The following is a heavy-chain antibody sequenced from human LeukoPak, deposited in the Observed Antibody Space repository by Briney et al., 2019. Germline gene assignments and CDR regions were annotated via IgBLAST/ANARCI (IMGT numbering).Heavy chain of an antibody. V-gene: IGHV4-39*07. J-gene: IGHJ4*02. CDR3: ARDYGGNFHY. CDR2: IYYSGST. Sequence: SETLSLTCTVSGGSISSSSYYWGWIRQPPGKGLEWIGSIYYSGSTYYNPSLKSRVTISVDTSKNQFSLKLSSVTAADTAVYYCARDYGGNFHYWGQGTLVTVSS. CDR1: GGSISSSSYY. D-gene: IGHD4-23*01.